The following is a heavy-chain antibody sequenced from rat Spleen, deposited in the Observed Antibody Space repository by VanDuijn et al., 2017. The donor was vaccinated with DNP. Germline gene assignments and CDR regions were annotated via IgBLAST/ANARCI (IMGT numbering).Heavy chain of an antibody. CDR3: ATSSYFGYDYGFAY. Sequence: EVQLVESGGGLVQPGRSLKLSCAASEFTFSDYAMAWVRQSPKKGLEWVATIIYDGSSTYYRDSVRGRFTISRDYARSTLYLQMDSLRSEDTATYYCATSSYFGYDYGFAYWGQGTLVTVSS. CDR1: EFTFSDYA. CDR2: IIYDGSST. D-gene: IGHD1-7*01. V-gene: IGHV5S10*01. J-gene: IGHJ3*01.